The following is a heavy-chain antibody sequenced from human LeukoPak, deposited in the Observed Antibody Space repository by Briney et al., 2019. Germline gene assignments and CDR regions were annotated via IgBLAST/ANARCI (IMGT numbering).Heavy chain of an antibody. CDR2: IYYTGNT. J-gene: IGHJ3*02. CDR3: ARGGWDSSGYHDAFDI. V-gene: IGHV4-59*01. Sequence: SETLSLTCTVSGGSINNYYWNWIRQPPGKGLEWIGYIYYTGNTNYNPSLKSRVTISVDTSKNQFSLKLSSVTAADTAVYYCARGGWDSSGYHDAFDIWGQGTMVTVSS. CDR1: GGSINNYY. D-gene: IGHD3-22*01.